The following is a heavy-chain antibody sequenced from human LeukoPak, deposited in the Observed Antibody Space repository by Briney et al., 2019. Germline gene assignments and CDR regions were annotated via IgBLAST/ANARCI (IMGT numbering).Heavy chain of an antibody. Sequence: PGGSLRLSCAASGFTFSSYPLHWVRQAPGKGLEWVTLISYDGRKIYYADSVKGRFTISRDNAMNTVFLQMKSLRAEDTGIYYCARFYFPEERDRAWYEAHWGQGIRVTVS. V-gene: IGHV3-30*04. CDR1: GFTFSSYP. D-gene: IGHD6-19*01. CDR3: ARFYFPEERDRAWYEAH. J-gene: IGHJ4*02. CDR2: ISYDGRKI.